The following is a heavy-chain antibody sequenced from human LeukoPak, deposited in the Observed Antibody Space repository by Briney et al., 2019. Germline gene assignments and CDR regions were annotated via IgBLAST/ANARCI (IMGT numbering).Heavy chain of an antibody. D-gene: IGHD3-10*01. V-gene: IGHV1-18*04. J-gene: IGHJ4*02. Sequence: ASVKVSCKASGYTFTGYYMHWVRQAPGQGLEWMGWISAYNGNTNYAQKLQGRVTMTTDTSTSTAYMELRSLRSDDTAVYYCARNGEWFGPLGYWGQGTLVTVSS. CDR1: GYTFTGYY. CDR3: ARNGEWFGPLGY. CDR2: ISAYNGNT.